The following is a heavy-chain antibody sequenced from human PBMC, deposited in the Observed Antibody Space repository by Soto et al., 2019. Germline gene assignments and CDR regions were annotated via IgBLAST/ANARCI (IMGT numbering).Heavy chain of an antibody. Sequence: GGSLRLSCAASGFTVSSNYMSWVRQAPGKGLEWVSVIYSGGSTCYADSVKGRFTISRDNSKNTLYLQMNSLRAEDTAVYYCASGQWLGPHNAFDIWGQGTMVTVSS. J-gene: IGHJ3*02. CDR3: ASGQWLGPHNAFDI. CDR2: IYSGGST. D-gene: IGHD6-19*01. V-gene: IGHV3-53*01. CDR1: GFTVSSNY.